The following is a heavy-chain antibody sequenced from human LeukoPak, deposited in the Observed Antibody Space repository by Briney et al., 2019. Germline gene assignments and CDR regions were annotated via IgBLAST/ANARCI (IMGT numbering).Heavy chain of an antibody. V-gene: IGHV4-30-4*01. D-gene: IGHD1-20*01. CDR3: ARDKLVTGRQAYYAFDI. Sequence: SGTLSLTCTVSGGSISSGDYYWSWIRQPPGKGLEWIGYIYYSGSTYYNPSLKSRVTISVDTSKNQFSLKLSSVTAADTAVYYCARDKLVTGRQAYYAFDIWGQGTMVTVSS. J-gene: IGHJ3*02. CDR2: IYYSGST. CDR1: GGSISSGDYY.